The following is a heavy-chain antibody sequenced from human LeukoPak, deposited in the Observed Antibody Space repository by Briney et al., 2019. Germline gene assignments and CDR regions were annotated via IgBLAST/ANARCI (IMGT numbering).Heavy chain of an antibody. CDR3: ARDPSINSYDSSCCVY. CDR2: IIPILGIA. Sequence: ASVKVSCKASGGTFTSFSINWVRQAPGQGLEWMGRIIPILGIANYAQKFQGRVTITADKSTSTAYMELSSLRSEDTAVYYCARDPSINSYDSSCCVYWGQGTLVTVSS. CDR1: GGTFTSFS. J-gene: IGHJ4*02. V-gene: IGHV1-69*04. D-gene: IGHD3-22*01.